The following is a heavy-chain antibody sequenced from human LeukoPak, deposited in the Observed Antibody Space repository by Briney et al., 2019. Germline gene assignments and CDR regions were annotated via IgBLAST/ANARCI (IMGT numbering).Heavy chain of an antibody. V-gene: IGHV4-39*01. CDR2: ISYGGST. CDR1: GGSITSNHYY. Sequence: SETLSLTCTVSGGSITSNHYYWGWSRQPPGKGLEWIGSISYGGSTHYNPSLKSRVTMSVDTSKTQFSLKLRSVTATDTAVYHCATSPGADYGGDHWFDLWGQGTLVTVSS. D-gene: IGHD4-23*01. J-gene: IGHJ5*02. CDR3: ATSPGADYGGDHWFDL.